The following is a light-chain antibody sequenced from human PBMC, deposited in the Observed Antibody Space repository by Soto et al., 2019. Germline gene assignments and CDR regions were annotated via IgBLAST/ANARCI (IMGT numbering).Light chain of an antibody. CDR3: QQYGSSPWT. Sequence: ETVLTQSPGTLSLSPGERATLSCRASQSIRSTYLAWYRQTPGQPPRLLIYGASNRATGIPDRFSGSGSGTDFTLIISRLEPEDFALYYCQQYGSSPWTFGQGTKVEIK. CDR2: GAS. V-gene: IGKV3-20*01. CDR1: QSIRSTY. J-gene: IGKJ1*01.